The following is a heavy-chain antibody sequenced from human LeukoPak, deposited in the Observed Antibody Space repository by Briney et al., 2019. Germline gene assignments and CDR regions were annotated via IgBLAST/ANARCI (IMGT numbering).Heavy chain of an antibody. Sequence: GGSLRLSCAASGCTFSSYAMSWVRQAPGKGLEWVSAISGSGGSTYYADSVKGRFTISRDNSKNTLYLQMNSLRAEDTAVYYCAKDLSPPGIAAAGMVYWGQGTLVTVSS. D-gene: IGHD6-13*01. CDR1: GCTFSSYA. CDR3: AKDLSPPGIAAAGMVY. CDR2: ISGSGGST. J-gene: IGHJ4*02. V-gene: IGHV3-23*01.